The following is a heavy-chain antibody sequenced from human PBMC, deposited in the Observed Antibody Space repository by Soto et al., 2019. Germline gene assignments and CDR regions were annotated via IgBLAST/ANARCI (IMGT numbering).Heavy chain of an antibody. V-gene: IGHV4-34*01. CDR3: ARALLRRTYYYDSSAAGSIDY. Sequence: SETLSVTCAVYGGSFSGYYWSWIRQPPGKGLEWIGEINHSGSTNYNPSLKSRVTISVDTSKNQFSLKLSSVTAADTAVYYCARALLRRTYYYDSSAAGSIDYWGQGTLVTVSS. CDR1: GGSFSGYY. J-gene: IGHJ4*02. D-gene: IGHD3-22*01. CDR2: INHSGST.